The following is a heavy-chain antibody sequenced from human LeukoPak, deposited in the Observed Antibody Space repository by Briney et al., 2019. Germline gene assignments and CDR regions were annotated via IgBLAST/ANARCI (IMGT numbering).Heavy chain of an antibody. Sequence: GGSLRLSCAASGFTFTSYAMSWVRQAPKKGLEWVSVISASGGSTNYADSVKGRFAISRDNSKNTLYLQMNSLRAEDSAVYYCAKNYGSGSSVKYYYYMDVWGKGTTVTVSS. J-gene: IGHJ6*03. V-gene: IGHV3-23*01. CDR3: AKNYGSGSSVKYYYYMDV. D-gene: IGHD3-10*01. CDR1: GFTFTSYA. CDR2: ISASGGST.